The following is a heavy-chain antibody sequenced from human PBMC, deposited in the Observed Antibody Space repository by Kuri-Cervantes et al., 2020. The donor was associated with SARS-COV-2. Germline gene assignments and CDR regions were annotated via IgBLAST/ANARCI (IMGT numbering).Heavy chain of an antibody. J-gene: IGHJ3*02. CDR1: GFSFSSSA. CDR3: ATWPYSSSGADPYAFDI. V-gene: IGHV3-30*02. Sequence: GGSLRLSCAASGFSFSSSAMHWVRRAPGTGLEWVAYVGYDGSYKFYAESVKGRFTISRDNSKNTLYLQMGSLRAEDMAVYYCATWPYSSSGADPYAFDIWGQGTMVTVSS. CDR2: VGYDGSYK. D-gene: IGHD6-6*01.